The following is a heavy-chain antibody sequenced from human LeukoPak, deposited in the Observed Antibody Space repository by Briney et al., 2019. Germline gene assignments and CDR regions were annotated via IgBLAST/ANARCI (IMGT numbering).Heavy chain of an antibody. CDR3: ARERIVGAIGFDY. CDR2: INPNSGGT. V-gene: IGHV1-2*02. CDR1: GYTFTGYY. J-gene: IGHJ4*02. Sequence: ASVKVSCKASGYTFTGYYMHWVRQAPGQGLEWMGWINPNSGGTNYAQKFQGRVTMTRDTSISTAYMELSRLRSDDTAVYYCARERIVGAIGFDYWGQGTLVTVSS. D-gene: IGHD1-26*01.